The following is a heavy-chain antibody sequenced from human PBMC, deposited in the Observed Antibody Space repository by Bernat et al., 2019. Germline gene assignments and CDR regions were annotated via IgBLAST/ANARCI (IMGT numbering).Heavy chain of an antibody. CDR1: GFTFSSYA. D-gene: IGHD2-2*01. CDR3: ARGLRSTSRKYYYYGMDV. Sequence: EVQLVESGGGLVQPGGSLRLSCAASGFTFSSYAMHWVRQAPGKGLEYVSAISSNGGSTYYANSVKGRFTISRDNSKNTLYLQMGSLRAEDMAVYYCARGLRSTSRKYYYYGMDVWGQGTTVTVSS. CDR2: ISSNGGST. J-gene: IGHJ6*02. V-gene: IGHV3-64*01.